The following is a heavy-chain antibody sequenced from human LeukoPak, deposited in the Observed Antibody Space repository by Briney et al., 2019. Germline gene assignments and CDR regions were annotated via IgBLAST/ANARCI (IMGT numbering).Heavy chain of an antibody. D-gene: IGHD3-16*01. V-gene: IGHV3-53*01. CDR2: IYSGGST. J-gene: IGHJ3*02. CDR3: ARESRSRLRVNAFDI. Sequence: GGSLRLSCAASGFTVSSNYMSWVRQAPGKGLEWVSVIYSGGSTYYADSVKGRFTISRDNSKNTLYLQINSLRAEDTAVYYCARESRSRLRVNAFDIWGQGTMVTVSS. CDR1: GFTVSSNY.